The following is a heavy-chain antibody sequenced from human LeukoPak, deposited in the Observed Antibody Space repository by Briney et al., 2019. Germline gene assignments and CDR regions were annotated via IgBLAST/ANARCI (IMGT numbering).Heavy chain of an antibody. V-gene: IGHV3-15*01. CDR2: IKRKTDGETT. J-gene: IGHJ5*02. CDR1: GFSFTSAW. CDR3: ATDRNISPIDR. Sequence: GGSLRLSCAASGFSFTSAWMSWVRQAPGKRLKWVGHIKRKTDGETTDYAAPVKGRFTISRDDSNNMLYLQMNSLKAEDTALYYCATDRNISPIDRWGPGTLVTVSS. D-gene: IGHD2-21*01.